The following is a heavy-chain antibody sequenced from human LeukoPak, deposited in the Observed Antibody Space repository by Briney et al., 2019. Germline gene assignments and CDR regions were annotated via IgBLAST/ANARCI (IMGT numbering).Heavy chain of an antibody. CDR3: AKSSYYDASGYYREYYFDY. CDR1: GFTFSSYG. V-gene: IGHV3-23*01. Sequence: GGSLRLSCAASGFTFSSYGMSWVRQAPGKGLEWVSSISGSGGSTYYADSVKGRFTISRDNSKNTLYLQMNSLRDEDTAVYYCAKSSYYDASGYYREYYFDYWGQGTLVTVSS. J-gene: IGHJ4*02. CDR2: ISGSGGST. D-gene: IGHD3-22*01.